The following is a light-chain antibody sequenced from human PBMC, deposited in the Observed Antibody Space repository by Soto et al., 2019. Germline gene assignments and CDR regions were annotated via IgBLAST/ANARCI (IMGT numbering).Light chain of an antibody. CDR2: EVS. Sequence: QSALTQPASVSGSPGQSITISCTGTSSDVGGYNYVSWYQQHPGKAPKLMIYEVSNRPSGVSNRFSGSKSGNTASLTISGLQAEDEADYYCISYTRSSTPGVFGGGTKLTVL. J-gene: IGLJ3*02. CDR3: ISYTRSSTPGV. V-gene: IGLV2-14*01. CDR1: SSDVGGYNY.